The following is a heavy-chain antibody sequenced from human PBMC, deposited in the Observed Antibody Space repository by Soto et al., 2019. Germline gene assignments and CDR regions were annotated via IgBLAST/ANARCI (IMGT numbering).Heavy chain of an antibody. CDR3: ARPASGLAEFDY. J-gene: IGHJ4*02. CDR2: ISSSSSYI. CDR1: GFTFSSYS. V-gene: IGHV3-21*01. Sequence: GGSLRLSCAASGFTFSSYSMNWVRQAPGKGLEWVSSISSSSSYIYYADSVKGRFTISRDNAKNSLYLQMNSLRAEDTAVYYCARPASGLAEFDYWGQGTLVTVSS. D-gene: IGHD6-25*01.